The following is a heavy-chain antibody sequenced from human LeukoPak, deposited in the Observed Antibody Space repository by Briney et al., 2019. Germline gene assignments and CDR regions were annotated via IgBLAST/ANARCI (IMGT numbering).Heavy chain of an antibody. D-gene: IGHD3-10*01. Sequence: PGGSLRLSCAASGFTFSIYAMSWVRQAPGKGLEWVSAISGSRGSTYYADSVKGRITISRDNSKNSLYLQMNSLRTEDTAFYYCAKEGESFNAFDIWGQGTMVTVSS. V-gene: IGHV3-23*01. J-gene: IGHJ3*02. CDR1: GFTFSIYA. CDR3: AKEGESFNAFDI. CDR2: ISGSRGST.